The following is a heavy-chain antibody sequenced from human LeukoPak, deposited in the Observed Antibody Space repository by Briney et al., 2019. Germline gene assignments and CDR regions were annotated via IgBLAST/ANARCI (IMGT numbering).Heavy chain of an antibody. CDR1: GFTFSNYA. V-gene: IGHV3-21*01. J-gene: IGHJ4*01. Sequence: PGGSLRLSCAASGFTFSNYAMSWVRQAPGKGLEWVSSISGSGGNIYYADSVRGRFTISRDNAKNLLYLQMNSLRAEDTAVYYCARGPYPDYWGHGTLVTVSS. CDR3: ARGPYPDY. CDR2: ISGSGGNI.